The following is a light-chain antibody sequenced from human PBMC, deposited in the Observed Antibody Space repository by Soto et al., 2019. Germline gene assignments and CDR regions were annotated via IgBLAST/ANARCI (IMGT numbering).Light chain of an antibody. Sequence: DLQLTQSPSFLSASVGDRVTITCRATHDIRSHLAWYQQKPGRAPKLLISETSTLQSGVPSRFSGSGFGTEFTLTVTSLQPEDFATYYCQQVNAAPLTFGGGTKVEIK. V-gene: IGKV1-9*01. CDR2: ETS. CDR3: QQVNAAPLT. CDR1: HDIRSH. J-gene: IGKJ4*01.